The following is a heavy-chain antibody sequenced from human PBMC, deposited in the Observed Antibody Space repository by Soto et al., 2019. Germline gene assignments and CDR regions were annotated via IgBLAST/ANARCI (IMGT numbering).Heavy chain of an antibody. CDR2: IWYDGSNK. Sequence: ESGGGVVQPGRSLRLSCAASGFTFSSYGMHWVRQAPGKGLEWVAVIWYDGSNKYYADSVKGRFTISRDNSKNTLYLQMNSLRAEDTAVYYCARAYDYGDHGYFDYWGQGTLVTVSS. V-gene: IGHV3-33*01. D-gene: IGHD4-17*01. J-gene: IGHJ4*02. CDR1: GFTFSSYG. CDR3: ARAYDYGDHGYFDY.